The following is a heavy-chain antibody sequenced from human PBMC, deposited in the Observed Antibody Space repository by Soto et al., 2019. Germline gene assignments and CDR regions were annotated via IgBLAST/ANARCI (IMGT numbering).Heavy chain of an antibody. CDR2: IYYSGNT. CDR3: ASSSLYCFDF. V-gene: IGHV4-30-4*01. J-gene: IGHJ6*02. D-gene: IGHD2-2*02. CDR1: GGSISSGYYY. Sequence: TLSLTCSVSGGSISSGYYYWSWIRQPPGKGLEWIGNIYYSGNTYYNPSLKSRLIISIDTYKNQFSLKVGSVTAADTAVYYCASSSLYCFDFWGQGTTVTVSS.